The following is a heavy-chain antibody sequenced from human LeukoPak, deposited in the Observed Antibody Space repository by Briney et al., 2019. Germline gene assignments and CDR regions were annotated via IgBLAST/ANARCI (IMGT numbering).Heavy chain of an antibody. CDR3: VKSGGYGLIDY. Sequence: PSETLSLTCAVYGGSFSGYYWSWIRQPPGKGLEWIGEINHSGSTNYNPSLKSRVTISVDTSENQFSLRLNSVTAADTAMYYCVKSGGYGLIDYWGPGTLVTVSS. CDR2: INHSGST. V-gene: IGHV4-34*01. J-gene: IGHJ4*02. CDR1: GGSFSGYY. D-gene: IGHD1-26*01.